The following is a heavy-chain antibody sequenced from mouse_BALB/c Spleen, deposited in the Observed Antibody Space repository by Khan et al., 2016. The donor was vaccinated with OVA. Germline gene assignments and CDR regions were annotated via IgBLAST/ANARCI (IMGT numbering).Heavy chain of an antibody. J-gene: IGHJ2*01. Sequence: QVQLQQSGAELAKPGASVKMSCKASGYTFSNYWIHWVKQRPGQGLEWIGYINPSSGHTYYNQKFNDKATVTTDKSSSTAYMQLSSLTSEDSAVYYCARDRIDYWGQGTTLTVSS. CDR2: INPSSGHT. V-gene: IGHV1-7*01. CDR1: GYTFSNYW. CDR3: ARDRIDY.